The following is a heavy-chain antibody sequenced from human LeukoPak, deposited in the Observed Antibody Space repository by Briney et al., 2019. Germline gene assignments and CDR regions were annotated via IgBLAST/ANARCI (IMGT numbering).Heavy chain of an antibody. CDR3: ARDIVVVPAALEPNYYYYGMDV. Sequence: ASVTVSCKPSGYTFTSYGISWVRQPPGQGVAGVGWISDYNGNTNYAQKLQGRVTMTTDTSTCTAYMELRSLRSDDTAVYYCARDIVVVPAALEPNYYYYGMDVWGQGTTVTVSS. J-gene: IGHJ6*02. V-gene: IGHV1-18*01. D-gene: IGHD2-2*01. CDR2: ISDYNGNT. CDR1: GYTFTSYG.